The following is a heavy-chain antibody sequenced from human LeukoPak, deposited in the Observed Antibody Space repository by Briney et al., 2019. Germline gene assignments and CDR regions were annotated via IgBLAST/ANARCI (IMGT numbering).Heavy chain of an antibody. CDR2: FDPEDTET. D-gene: IGHD3-10*01. Sequence: ASVKVSCKVSGKTLTELSMHWVRQAPGKGLEWMGGFDPEDTETIYAQKFQGRVTMTEDTSTDTAYMELSSLNSGDTAVYYCATDLGIWFDKNNTWGQGTLVTVSS. J-gene: IGHJ4*02. CDR3: ATDLGIWFDKNNT. CDR1: GKTLTELS. V-gene: IGHV1-24*01.